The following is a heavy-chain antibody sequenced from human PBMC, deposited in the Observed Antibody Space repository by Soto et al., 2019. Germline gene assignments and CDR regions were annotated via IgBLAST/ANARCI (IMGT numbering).Heavy chain of an antibody. D-gene: IGHD3-16*01. CDR2: MNPGSGDT. V-gene: IGHV1-8*01. CDR3: ARMATFGSLNWFDP. Sequence: ASVKVSCKASGYSFTNNDVTWVRQATGQGLEWMGWMNPGSGDTGYAQKFQGRVTMTRDISIATAYMELSSLRSDDTAIYYCARMATFGSLNWFDPWGQGTMVTVYS. J-gene: IGHJ5*02. CDR1: GYSFTNND.